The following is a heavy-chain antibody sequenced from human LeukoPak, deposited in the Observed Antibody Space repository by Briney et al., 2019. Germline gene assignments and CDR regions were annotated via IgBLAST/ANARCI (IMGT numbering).Heavy chain of an antibody. CDR3: ARFSSTSSPPDY. D-gene: IGHD2-2*01. Sequence: VASVKVSCKASGGTFSSYAISWVRQAPGQGLEWMGGIIPIFGTANYAQKFQGRVTITTDESTSTACMELSSLRSEDTAVYYCARFSSTSSPPDYWGQGTLVTVSS. CDR1: GGTFSSYA. CDR2: IIPIFGTA. V-gene: IGHV1-69*05. J-gene: IGHJ4*02.